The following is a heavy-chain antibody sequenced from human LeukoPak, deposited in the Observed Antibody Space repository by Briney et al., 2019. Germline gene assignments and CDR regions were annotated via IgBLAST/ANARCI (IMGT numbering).Heavy chain of an antibody. J-gene: IGHJ4*02. CDR3: ARDPSNTSGRFVYFDY. Sequence: GASVKVSCKASGYTFENYAISWVRQAPGHGLEWMGWISTYNGDTHYAQKFQGRVTMTTDTSTSTAYMELRSLRSDDTAVYYCARDPSNTSGRFVYFDYWAREPWSPSPQ. V-gene: IGHV1-18*01. D-gene: IGHD6-19*01. CDR1: GYTFENYA. CDR2: ISTYNGDT.